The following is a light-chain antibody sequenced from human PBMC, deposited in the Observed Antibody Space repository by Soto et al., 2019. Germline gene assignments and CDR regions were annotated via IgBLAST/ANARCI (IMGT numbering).Light chain of an antibody. Sequence: IQLRPSPSSLSAAVGHSVPITCQASRGISSYLAWYQQKPGKPPKLLVYSASTLQSGVPSRFSGSGSGPDFTLTISSLQPEDSATYFCQQLNSYPQTFGQGSRLEI. CDR2: SAS. CDR3: QQLNSYPQT. J-gene: IGKJ5*01. CDR1: RGISSY. V-gene: IGKV1-9*01.